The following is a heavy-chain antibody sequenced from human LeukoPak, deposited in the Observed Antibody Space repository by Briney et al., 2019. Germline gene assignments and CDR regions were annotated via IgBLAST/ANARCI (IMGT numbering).Heavy chain of an antibody. Sequence: GGSLRLSCAASGFTFSSYATSWVRQAPGKGLEWVSAISGSGGSTYYADSVKGRFTISRDNSKNTLYLQMNSLRAEDTAVYYCAKALLFRSNYFDYWGQGTLVTVSS. D-gene: IGHD2-21*02. CDR2: ISGSGGST. V-gene: IGHV3-23*01. CDR3: AKALLFRSNYFDY. J-gene: IGHJ4*02. CDR1: GFTFSSYA.